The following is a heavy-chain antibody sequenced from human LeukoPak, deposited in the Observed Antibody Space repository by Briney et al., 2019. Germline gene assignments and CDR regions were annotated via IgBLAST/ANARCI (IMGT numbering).Heavy chain of an antibody. CDR2: IKQDGSEK. V-gene: IGHV3-7*01. J-gene: IGHJ6*03. Sequence: PGGSLRLSCAASGFTFSSYWMSWVRQAPGKGLEWVANIKQDGSEKYYVDSVKGRFTIPRDNAKNSLYLQMNSLRAEDTAVYYCARVDNPARYYYYYYYMDVWGKGTTVTVSS. D-gene: IGHD1-1*01. CDR1: GFTFSSYW. CDR3: ARVDNPARYYYYYYYMDV.